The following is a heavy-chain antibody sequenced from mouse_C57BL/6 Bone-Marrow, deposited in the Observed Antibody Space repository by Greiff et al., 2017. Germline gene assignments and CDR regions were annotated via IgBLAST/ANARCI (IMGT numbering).Heavy chain of an antibody. CDR3: ARDMGLPYLYFDV. V-gene: IGHV5-4*01. CDR1: GFTFSSYA. J-gene: IGHJ1*03. Sequence: EVKLVESGGGLVKPGGSLKLSCAASGFTFSSYAMSWVRQTPEKRLEWVATISDGGSYTYYPDNVKGRFTISRDNAKNNLYRQMSHLKSEDTAMYYCARDMGLPYLYFDVWGTGTTVTVSS. D-gene: IGHD4-1*01. CDR2: ISDGGSYT.